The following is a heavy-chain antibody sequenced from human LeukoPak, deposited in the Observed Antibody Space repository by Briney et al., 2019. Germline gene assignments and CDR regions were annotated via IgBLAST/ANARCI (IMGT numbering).Heavy chain of an antibody. CDR3: ARDWGYYGSGSYFDY. CDR1: GFTFSSYG. CDR2: IWYDGSNK. J-gene: IGHJ4*02. D-gene: IGHD3-10*01. V-gene: IGHV3-33*01. Sequence: GGSLRLSCAASGFTFSSYGMHWVRQAPGKGLEWVAVIWYDGSNKYYADSEKGRFTISRDNSKNTLYLQMNSLRAEDTAVYYCARDWGYYGSGSYFDYWGQGTLVTVSS.